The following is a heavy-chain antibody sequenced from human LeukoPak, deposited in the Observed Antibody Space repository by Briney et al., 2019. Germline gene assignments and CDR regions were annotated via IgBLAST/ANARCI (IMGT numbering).Heavy chain of an antibody. V-gene: IGHV1-2*02. CDR3: ARLVRGAVWGYFDY. Sequence: ASVKVSCKASGYTFTGYYMHWVRQAPGQGREWMGWINPNSGGTNYAQKFQGRVTMTRDTSISTAYMELSRLRSDDTAVYYCARLVRGAVWGYFDYWGQGTLVTVSS. D-gene: IGHD3-10*01. CDR2: INPNSGGT. J-gene: IGHJ4*02. CDR1: GYTFTGYY.